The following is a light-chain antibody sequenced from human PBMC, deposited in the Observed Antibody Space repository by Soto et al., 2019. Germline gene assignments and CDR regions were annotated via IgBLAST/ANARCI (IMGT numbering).Light chain of an antibody. CDR1: QSISSW. J-gene: IGKJ1*01. Sequence: DIQMTQSPSTLSASVGDRVTITCRASQSISSWLAWYQQKPGKAPKLLIYDASSLESGVPSRFSGSGSGTEFTLTISXLQPDDFATYYCQQYNSSGTFGQGTKVDIK. CDR3: QQYNSSGT. CDR2: DAS. V-gene: IGKV1-5*01.